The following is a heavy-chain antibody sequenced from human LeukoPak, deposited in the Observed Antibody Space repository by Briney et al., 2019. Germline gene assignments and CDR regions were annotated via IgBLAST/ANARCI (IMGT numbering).Heavy chain of an antibody. CDR1: GYTFTSYG. Sequence: ASVKVSCKASGYTFTSYGISWVRQAPGQGLEWMGWISAYNGNTNYAQKLQGRVTMTTDTPTSTAYMEVRSLRSDDTAVYYCARAATTEDYWGQGTLVTVSS. J-gene: IGHJ4*02. CDR3: ARAATTEDY. D-gene: IGHD4-11*01. V-gene: IGHV1-18*01. CDR2: ISAYNGNT.